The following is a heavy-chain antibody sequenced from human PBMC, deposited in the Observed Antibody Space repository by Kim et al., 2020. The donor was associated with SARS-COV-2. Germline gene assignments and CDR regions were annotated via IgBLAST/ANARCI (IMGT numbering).Heavy chain of an antibody. J-gene: IGHJ4*02. Sequence: NPPPKSRVTISVDTSKNPFSLKLSSVTAADTAVYYCARHFTGYGGNSFNYWGQGTLVTVSS. CDR3: ARHFTGYGGNSFNY. V-gene: IGHV4-59*08. D-gene: IGHD2-21*02.